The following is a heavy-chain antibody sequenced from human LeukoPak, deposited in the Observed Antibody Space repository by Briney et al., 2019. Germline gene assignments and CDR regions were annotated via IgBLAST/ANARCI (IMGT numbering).Heavy chain of an antibody. J-gene: IGHJ4*02. CDR1: GHIFSIYA. CDR2: ITGSGGNT. Sequence: GGSLSLSCAACGHIFSIYAISGVRQSPGKGLEWVSGITGSGGNTNYADSVKGRFTISRDNANNTLYLQMNSLRAKDTAVDYCAKLRYIKQWLATDYWGQGTLVTVSS. D-gene: IGHD6-19*01. V-gene: IGHV3-23*01. CDR3: AKLRYIKQWLATDY.